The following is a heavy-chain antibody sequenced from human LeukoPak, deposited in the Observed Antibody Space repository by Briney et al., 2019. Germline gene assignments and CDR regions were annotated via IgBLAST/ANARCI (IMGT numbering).Heavy chain of an antibody. CDR3: ARSGPYCGGDCYSSVFDI. J-gene: IGHJ3*02. D-gene: IGHD2-21*02. CDR2: INPSGGST. V-gene: IGHV1-46*01. Sequence: ASVKVSCKASGYTFTSYYMHWVRQAPGQGLEWMGIINPSGGSTSYAQKFQGRVTMTRDTSTSTGYMELSSLRSEDTAVYYCARSGPYCGGDCYSSVFDIWGQGTMVTVSS. CDR1: GYTFTSYY.